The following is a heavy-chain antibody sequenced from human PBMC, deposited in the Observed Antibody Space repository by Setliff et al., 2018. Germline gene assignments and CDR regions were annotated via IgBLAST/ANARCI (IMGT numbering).Heavy chain of an antibody. D-gene: IGHD4-4*01. V-gene: IGHV7-4-1*02. CDR3: ARASRFGTTVWKGDYYMDV. Sequence: ASVKVSCKASGYTFSSYAMGWMRQAPGQRLEWMGWINTNTGNPSYAQDFTGRLVFSLDTSVSTAYLQISSLKAEDSAVYYCARASRFGTTVWKGDYYMDVWGRGTTVTVSS. CDR1: GYTFSSYA. CDR2: INTNTGNP. J-gene: IGHJ6*03.